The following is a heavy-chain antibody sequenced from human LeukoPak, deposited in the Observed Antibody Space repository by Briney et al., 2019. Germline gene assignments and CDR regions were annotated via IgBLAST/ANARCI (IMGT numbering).Heavy chain of an antibody. Sequence: SGPTLVKPTQTLTLTCTFSGFSLNTSGVALGWIRQPPGKALEWLALIYWDDDKRYSPSLKSRLTITKDTSKNQVVLTMTNMDPVDTATYYCAHRPMITFGDNWFDPWGQGTLVTVSS. J-gene: IGHJ5*02. CDR2: IYWDDDK. V-gene: IGHV2-5*02. CDR3: AHRPMITFGDNWFDP. CDR1: GFSLNTSGVA. D-gene: IGHD3-16*01.